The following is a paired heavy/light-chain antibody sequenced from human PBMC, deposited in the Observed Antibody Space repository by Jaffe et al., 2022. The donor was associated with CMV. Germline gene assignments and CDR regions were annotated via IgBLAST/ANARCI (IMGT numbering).Heavy chain of an antibody. Sequence: QVQLVESGGGLVKPGGSLRLSCAASGFTFSDYYMSWIRQAPGKGLEWVSYISSSGSTIYYADSVKGRFTISRDNAKNSLYLQMNSLRAEDTAVYYCARDSMDFWSADYYYGMDVWGQGTTVTVSS. CDR2: ISSSGSTI. J-gene: IGHJ6*02. D-gene: IGHD3-3*01. CDR1: GFTFSDYY. V-gene: IGHV3-11*01. CDR3: ARDSMDFWSADYYYGMDV.
Light chain of an antibody. V-gene: IGLV3-27*01. J-gene: IGLJ3*02. CDR2: KDS. Sequence: SYELTQPSSVSVSPGQTARITCSGDVLAKKYARWFQQKPGQAPVLVIYKDSERPSGIPERFSGSSSGTTVTLTISGAQVEDEADYYCYSAADNNQVFGGGTKLTVL. CDR3: YSAADNNQV. CDR1: VLAKKY.